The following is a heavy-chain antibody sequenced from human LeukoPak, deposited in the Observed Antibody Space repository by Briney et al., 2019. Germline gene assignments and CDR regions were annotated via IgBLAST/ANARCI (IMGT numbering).Heavy chain of an antibody. D-gene: IGHD4-23*01. V-gene: IGHV3-66*01. CDR1: GFTVSTNY. Sequence: GGSLRLSCAASGFTVSTNYMGWVRQAPGKGLEWVSVIYSGGNTYYADSVKGRFTISRDNSKNTLYLQMNSLRAEDTAVYYCARDSGTTVGYFDYWGQGTLVTVSS. CDR3: ARDSGTTVGYFDY. CDR2: IYSGGNT. J-gene: IGHJ4*02.